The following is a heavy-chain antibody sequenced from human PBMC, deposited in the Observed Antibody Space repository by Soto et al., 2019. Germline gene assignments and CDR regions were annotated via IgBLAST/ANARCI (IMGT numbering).Heavy chain of an antibody. CDR3: ARGYCSGDSCYEIDY. D-gene: IGHD2-15*01. CDR1: GYTFNGYY. CDR2: INPNSGGT. J-gene: IGHJ4*02. V-gene: IGHV1-2*04. Sequence: TSVKVSCKASGYTFNGYYMHWVRQAPGQGLEWMGWINPNSGGTNYAQKFQGWVTMTRDTSISTAYMELSRLRSDDTAVYYCARGYCSGDSCYEIDYWGQGTLVTVSS.